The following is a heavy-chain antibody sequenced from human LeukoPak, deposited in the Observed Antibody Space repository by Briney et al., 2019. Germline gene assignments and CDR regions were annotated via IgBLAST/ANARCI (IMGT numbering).Heavy chain of an antibody. D-gene: IGHD3-10*01. V-gene: IGHV4-4*07. Sequence: MPSETLSLTCTMSGGPITTYYLSWIRQSAGMGLEWIGRISGSGVITYNPSLKSRVILSLDTSNNHFSLKLISVTAADTAVYYCARDSGTTGEVKFDPWGQGMLVTVSS. CDR2: ISGSGVI. CDR1: GGPITTYY. CDR3: ARDSGTTGEVKFDP. J-gene: IGHJ5*02.